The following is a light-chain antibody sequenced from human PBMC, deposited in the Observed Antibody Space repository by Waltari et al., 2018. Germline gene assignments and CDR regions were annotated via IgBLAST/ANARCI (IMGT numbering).Light chain of an antibody. CDR1: QSVRSGY. V-gene: IGKV3-20*01. CDR3: HQYGSAPPYT. J-gene: IGKJ2*01. Sequence: EIVLTQSPGTLSLSPGERATLSCRSSQSVRSGYLAWYQQKPGQSPKLLIYAASSRAAGVPDRFSGSGSGTDFTFTVSRLEPEDFAVYYCHQYGSAPPYTFGQGTRLEIK. CDR2: AAS.